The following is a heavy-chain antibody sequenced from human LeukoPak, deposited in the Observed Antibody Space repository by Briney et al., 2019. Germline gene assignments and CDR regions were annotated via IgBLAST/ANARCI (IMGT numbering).Heavy chain of an antibody. CDR2: ISGSGGST. CDR3: AKEFSPPHYDILTGYYGLLDY. D-gene: IGHD3-9*01. Sequence: PGGSLRLSCAASGFTFSSYAMSWVRQAPGKGLEWVSAISGSGGSTYYADSVKGRFTISRDNSKNTLYLQMNSLRAEDTAVYYCAKEFSPPHYDILTGYYGLLDYWGQGTLVTVSS. CDR1: GFTFSSYA. V-gene: IGHV3-23*01. J-gene: IGHJ4*02.